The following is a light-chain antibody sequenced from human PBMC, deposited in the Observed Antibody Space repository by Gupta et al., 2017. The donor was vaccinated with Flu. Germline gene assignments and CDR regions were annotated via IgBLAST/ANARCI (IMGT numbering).Light chain of an antibody. J-gene: IGLJ3*02. CDR2: SNS. V-gene: IGLV1-44*01. Sequence: VTISCSGDSSNVGSNDVSWFQQLPGTAPKLLILSNSQRPSEVPDRFSGSKSDATATLAISGVQAEDEADYYCATWDGSLRGWVFGGGTKLTVL. CDR1: SSNVGSND. CDR3: ATWDGSLRGWV.